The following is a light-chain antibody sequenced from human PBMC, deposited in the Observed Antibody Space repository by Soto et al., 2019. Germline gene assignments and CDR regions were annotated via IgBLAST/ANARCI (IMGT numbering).Light chain of an antibody. CDR1: SSDVGGYNY. CDR2: EVS. CDR3: SSYTSSSTYV. Sequence: QSVLTQPASVSGSPGQSIPISCTGTSSDVGGYNYVSWYQQHPGKAPKLRIYEVSNRPSGGSNRCSGSKSGNTASLTISGLQAEDEAYYYCSSYTSSSTYVFGTGTKLTVL. V-gene: IGLV2-14*01. J-gene: IGLJ1*01.